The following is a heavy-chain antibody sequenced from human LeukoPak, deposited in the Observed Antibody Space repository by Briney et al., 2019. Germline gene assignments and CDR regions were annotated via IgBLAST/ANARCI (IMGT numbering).Heavy chain of an antibody. CDR3: ARVNSWDYGFDY. D-gene: IGHD4-17*01. J-gene: IGHJ4*02. CDR2: IYTSGST. V-gene: IGHV4-59*10. Sequence: SETLSHTCAVYGGSFSGYYWSWIRQPAGKGLEWIGRIYTSGSTNYNPSLKSRVTMSVDTSKNQFSLKLSSVTAADTAVYYCARVNSWDYGFDYWGQGTLVTVSS. CDR1: GGSFSGYY.